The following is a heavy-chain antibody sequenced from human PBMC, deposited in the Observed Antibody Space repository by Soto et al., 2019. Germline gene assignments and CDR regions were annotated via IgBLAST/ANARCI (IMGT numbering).Heavy chain of an antibody. CDR1: GFTFNNYG. J-gene: IGHJ3*01. CDR2: ISNDGSDK. CDR3: AKDQGIAASHGID. D-gene: IGHD6-13*01. Sequence: QVQLVESGGGVVQPGRSLRLSCAASGFTFNNYGMHWVRQAPGKGLEWVAVISNDGSDKYYADSGKGRLTISRDKSKDTLYLQMNSLRAEDTAVYYCAKDQGIAASHGIDWGQGTMVTVSS. V-gene: IGHV3-30*18.